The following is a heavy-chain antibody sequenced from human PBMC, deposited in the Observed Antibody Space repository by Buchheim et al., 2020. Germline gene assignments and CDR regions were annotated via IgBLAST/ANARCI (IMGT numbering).Heavy chain of an antibody. Sequence: QVQLVESGGDVVQPGRSLRLSCAASGFTFSSHAMHWVRQTPDKGLEWLTIISDDGNTKYYAGFVKGRFTVSRDNPKNTLFLHMNSLRVEDTAIYYCARDLHATSSVNWFDPWGQGTL. J-gene: IGHJ5*02. CDR1: GFTFSSHA. CDR2: ISDDGNTK. V-gene: IGHV3-30*14. CDR3: ARDLHATSSVNWFDP. D-gene: IGHD6-6*01.